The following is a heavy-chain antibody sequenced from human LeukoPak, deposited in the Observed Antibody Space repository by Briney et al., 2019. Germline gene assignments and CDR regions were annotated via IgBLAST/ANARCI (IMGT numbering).Heavy chain of an antibody. CDR1: GGSISSGGYS. D-gene: IGHD3-16*01. Sequence: PSETLSLTCAVSGGSISSGGYSWSWIRQPPGKGLEWIGYIYHSGSTYYNPSLKSRVTISVDRSKNQSSLKLSSVTAADTAVYYCARGEDWGRDLYYFDYWGQGTLVTVSS. V-gene: IGHV4-30-2*01. J-gene: IGHJ4*02. CDR3: ARGEDWGRDLYYFDY. CDR2: IYHSGST.